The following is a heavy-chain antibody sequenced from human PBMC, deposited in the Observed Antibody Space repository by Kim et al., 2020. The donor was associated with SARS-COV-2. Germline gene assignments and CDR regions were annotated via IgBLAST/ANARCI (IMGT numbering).Heavy chain of an antibody. Sequence: SETLSLTCTVSGGSISSGDYYWSWIRQTPGKGLEWVGYIYHSGSTYYNPSLKSRVTISVDMSKNQFSLKVTSVTAADTAVYYCARVGSNAVGAIDRPLDYWGQGTLVTVSS. CDR1: GGSISSGDYY. D-gene: IGHD1-26*01. CDR2: IYHSGST. CDR3: ARVGSNAVGAIDRPLDY. J-gene: IGHJ4*02. V-gene: IGHV4-30-4*01.